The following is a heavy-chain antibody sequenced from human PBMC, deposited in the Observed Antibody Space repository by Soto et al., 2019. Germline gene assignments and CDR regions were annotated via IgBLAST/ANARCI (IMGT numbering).Heavy chain of an antibody. J-gene: IGHJ6*04. CDR3: ARGERGGYSGYSMEV. V-gene: IGHV1-8*01. CDR1: GSTFTSYD. D-gene: IGHD5-12*01. Sequence: ASVKVSCNSAGSTFTSYDINWVRHSAGQGLEWMGWMNPNSGNTGYAQKFQGRVTMTRNTSISTAYMELSSLRSEDTAVYYCARGERGGYSGYSMEVWGKGTTVTVSS. CDR2: MNPNSGNT.